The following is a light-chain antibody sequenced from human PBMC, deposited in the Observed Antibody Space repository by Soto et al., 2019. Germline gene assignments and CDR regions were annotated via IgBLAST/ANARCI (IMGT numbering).Light chain of an antibody. CDR1: QSVSSF. J-gene: IGKJ2*01. CDR3: QQCSSWPHT. CDR2: DAS. V-gene: IGKV3-11*01. Sequence: EIVLTQSPGTLSLSPGERATLSCRASQSVSSFLAWYQQKPGQAPRLLIYDASNRATGIPARFSGSGSGTDFTLTISTLEPVEFAVYYCQQCSSWPHTFGRGKKLEI.